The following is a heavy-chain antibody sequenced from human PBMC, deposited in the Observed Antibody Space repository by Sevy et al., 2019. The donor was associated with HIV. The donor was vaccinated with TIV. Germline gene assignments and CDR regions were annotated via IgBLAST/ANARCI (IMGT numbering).Heavy chain of an antibody. D-gene: IGHD3-10*01. V-gene: IGHV1-2*02. J-gene: IGHJ3*01. CDR2: INPNSGGG. Sequence: ASVKVSCKASGYTFTAYYIHLVRQAPGQGPEWMGWINPNSGGGNYAQKFQGRVTMTTHASVSTAYMQLTSLRSADTAAYYCAKSSRLGFVKAAFHFWGQGTLVTVSS. CDR3: AKSSRLGFVKAAFHF. CDR1: GYTFTAYY.